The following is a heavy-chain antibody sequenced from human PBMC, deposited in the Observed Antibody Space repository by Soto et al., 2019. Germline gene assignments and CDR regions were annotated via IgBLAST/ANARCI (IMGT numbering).Heavy chain of an antibody. D-gene: IGHD3-16*01. CDR1: GYSFTSYW. CDR2: IYPGDSDT. J-gene: IGHJ4*02. CDR3: ARHPILPRGGGSYYFAY. Sequence: EVQLVQSGAEVKKPGESLKISCKGSGYSFTSYWIGWVRQMPGKGLEWMGIIYPGDSDTRYSPSFQGQVTIAADKFISTAYLQWSSLKASDTAMYYCARHPILPRGGGSYYFAYWGQGTLVTVSS. V-gene: IGHV5-51*01.